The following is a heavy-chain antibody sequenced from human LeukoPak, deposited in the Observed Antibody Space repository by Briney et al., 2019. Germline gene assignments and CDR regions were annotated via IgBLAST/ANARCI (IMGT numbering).Heavy chain of an antibody. D-gene: IGHD5-24*01. CDR1: GFTFSSYA. Sequence: GGSLRLSCAASGFTFSSYAMSWVRQAPGKGLEWVSEISGSGGSTYYADSMKGRFSISRDNSKNTLYLQMNSLRAEDTAVYYCAKGDGYYLYYFDYWGQGTLVTVSS. CDR3: AKGDGYYLYYFDY. CDR2: ISGSGGST. V-gene: IGHV3-23*01. J-gene: IGHJ4*02.